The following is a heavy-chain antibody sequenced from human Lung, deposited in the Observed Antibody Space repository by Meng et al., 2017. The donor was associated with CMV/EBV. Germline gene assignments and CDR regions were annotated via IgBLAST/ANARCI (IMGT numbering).Heavy chain of an antibody. CDR3: ARAGTTVTCFDH. Sequence: GEXXTISCAASGFAFRSYSMNWVRQPPGKGLEWVASISSSVSDVYSADSVKGRFIISRDNGRDSLYLQMNSLRAEDTGVYYCARAGTTVTCFDHWGPGTPVTVSS. D-gene: IGHD4-17*01. CDR1: GFAFRSYS. CDR2: ISSSVSDV. V-gene: IGHV3-21*01. J-gene: IGHJ4*02.